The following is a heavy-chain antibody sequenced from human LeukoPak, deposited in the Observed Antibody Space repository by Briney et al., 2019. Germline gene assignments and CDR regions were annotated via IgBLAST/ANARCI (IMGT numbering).Heavy chain of an antibody. CDR2: INHSGST. Sequence: PSETLSLTCAVYGGSFSGFYWSWIRQPPGKGLEWIGEINHSGSTNYNPSLKSRVTISVDTSKNQFSLKLSSVTAADTAVYYCARGSVTTTSHDYKPRSQWHFDLWGRGTLVTVSS. CDR3: ARGSVTTTSHDYKPRSQWHFDL. CDR1: GGSFSGFY. V-gene: IGHV4-34*01. D-gene: IGHD4-11*01. J-gene: IGHJ2*01.